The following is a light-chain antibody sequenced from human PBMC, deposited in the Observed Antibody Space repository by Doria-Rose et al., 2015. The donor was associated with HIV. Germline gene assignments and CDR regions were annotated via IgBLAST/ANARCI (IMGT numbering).Light chain of an antibody. CDR3: QSYDSSLSAVV. J-gene: IGLJ2*01. Sequence: SGAPGQRVSISCTGSSSDIGAGYDVHWYQQLPGTAPKLLIYVNNNRPSGVPDRFSGSKSGTSASLAITGLQAEDEADYYCQSYDSSLSAVVFGGGTKLTVL. V-gene: IGLV1-40*01. CDR2: VNN. CDR1: SSDIGAGYD.